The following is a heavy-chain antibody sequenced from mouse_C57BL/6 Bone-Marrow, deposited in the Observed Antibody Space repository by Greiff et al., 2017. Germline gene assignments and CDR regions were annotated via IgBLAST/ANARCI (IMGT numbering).Heavy chain of an antibody. J-gene: IGHJ1*03. D-gene: IGHD2-3*01. Sequence: VQLKESGAELVRPGASVKLSCTASGFNIKDDYMHWVKQRPEQGLEWIGWIDPENGDTEYASKFQGKATITADTSSNTAYLQLSSLTSEDTAVYYCARFPDGYYLYWYFDVWGTGTTVTVSS. V-gene: IGHV14-4*01. CDR1: GFNIKDDY. CDR3: ARFPDGYYLYWYFDV. CDR2: IDPENGDT.